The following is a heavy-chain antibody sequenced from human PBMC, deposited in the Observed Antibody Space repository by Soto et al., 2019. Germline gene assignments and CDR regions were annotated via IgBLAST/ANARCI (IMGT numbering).Heavy chain of an antibody. CDR3: AREDGRYGVYFDY. V-gene: IGHV3-30-3*01. CDR2: ISYDGSNK. CDR1: GFTFSSYA. J-gene: IGHJ4*02. D-gene: IGHD3-10*01. Sequence: QVQLVESGGGVVQPGRSLRLSCAASGFTFSSYAMHWVRQAPGKGLEWVAVISYDGSNKYYADSVKGRFTISRDNSKNTLYLQMNSLRAEDTAVYYCAREDGRYGVYFDYWGQGNLVTVSS.